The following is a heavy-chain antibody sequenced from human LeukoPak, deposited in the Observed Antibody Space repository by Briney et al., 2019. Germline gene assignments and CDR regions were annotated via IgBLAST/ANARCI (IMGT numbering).Heavy chain of an antibody. V-gene: IGHV3-23*01. Sequence: GGSLRLSCAASAFTFSSYAMSWVRQAPGKGLEWVSAISGSGGSTYYADSVKGRFTISRDNSKNTLYLQMNSLRAEDTAVYYCAKDLDLYSSSQGGQGTLVTVSS. D-gene: IGHD6-13*01. CDR3: AKDLDLYSSSQ. CDR2: ISGSGGST. J-gene: IGHJ4*02. CDR1: AFTFSSYA.